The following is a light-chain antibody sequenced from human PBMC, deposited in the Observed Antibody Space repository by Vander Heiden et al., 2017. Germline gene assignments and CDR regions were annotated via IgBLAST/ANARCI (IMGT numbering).Light chain of an antibody. CDR3: CSYSGSSSYV. V-gene: IGLV2-23*01. J-gene: IGLJ1*01. CDR1: SSDVGSYNL. CDR2: ETN. Sequence: QSALTQPASVSGSPGQSNTISCTGTSSDVGSYNLVSWYLHHPGKAPKLMIYETNKRPSGISNRFSGSKSGSTASLTISGLQAEDEADYYCCSYSGSSSYVFGTGTKVTVL.